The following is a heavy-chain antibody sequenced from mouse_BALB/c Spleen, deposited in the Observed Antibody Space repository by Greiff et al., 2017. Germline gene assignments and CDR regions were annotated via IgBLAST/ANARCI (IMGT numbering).Heavy chain of an antibody. CDR1: GFTFSSSA. CDR3: ARGRRSGYLDY. J-gene: IGHJ2*01. Sequence: EVKLVESGGGLVKPGGSLKLSCAASGFTFSSSAMSWVRQTPEKRLEWVAYISSGGSTYYPDSVTGRFTISSDNARNILYLQMSSLRSEDTAMYYCARGRRSGYLDYWGQGTTLTVSS. CDR2: ISSGGST. V-gene: IGHV5-6-5*01.